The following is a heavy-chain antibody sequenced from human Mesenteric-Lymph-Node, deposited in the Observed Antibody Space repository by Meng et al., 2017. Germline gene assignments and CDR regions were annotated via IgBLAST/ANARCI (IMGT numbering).Heavy chain of an antibody. D-gene: IGHD6-13*01. J-gene: IGHJ4*02. CDR2: IYYSGST. CDR1: GGSISSSSYY. Sequence: QSPRQEAGPGRVKPSETLSLTCTVSGGSISSSSYYWGWIRQPPGKGLEWIGSIYYSGSTYYNPSLKSRVTISVDTSKNQFSLKLSSVTAADTAVYYCAASSWYSGDTDYWGQGTLVTVSS. CDR3: AASSWYSGDTDY. V-gene: IGHV4-39*07.